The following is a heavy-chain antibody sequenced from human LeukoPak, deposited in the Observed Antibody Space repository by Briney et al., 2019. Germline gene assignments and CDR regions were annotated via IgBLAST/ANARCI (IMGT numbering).Heavy chain of an antibody. Sequence: PGGSLRLSCAASGFTFSTYTMNWVRQAPGKGLEWVSGISADGLRIHYVDSVKGRFTISRDNSKNTLYLQMNSLRAEDTAVYFCVYYDSSGYYYGRLRYWGQGTPVTVSS. D-gene: IGHD3-22*01. CDR1: GFTFSTYT. V-gene: IGHV3-23*01. CDR3: VYYDSSGYYYGRLRY. CDR2: ISADGLRI. J-gene: IGHJ4*02.